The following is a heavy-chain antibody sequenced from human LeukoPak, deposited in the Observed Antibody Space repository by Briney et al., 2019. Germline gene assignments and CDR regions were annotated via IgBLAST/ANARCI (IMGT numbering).Heavy chain of an antibody. D-gene: IGHD5-18*01. J-gene: IGHJ4*02. V-gene: IGHV4-34*01. Sequence: PSETLSLTCAVYGGSCSGYYWSWIRQPPGKGLEWIGEINHSGSTNYNPSLKSRVTISVDTSKNQFSLKLSSVTAADTAVYYCARGGIQLWLDYWGQGTLVTVSS. CDR2: INHSGST. CDR1: GGSCSGYY. CDR3: ARGGIQLWLDY.